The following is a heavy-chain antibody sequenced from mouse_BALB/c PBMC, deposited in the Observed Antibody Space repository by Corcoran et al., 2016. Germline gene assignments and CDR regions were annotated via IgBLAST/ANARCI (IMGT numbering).Heavy chain of an antibody. CDR1: GYTFTNYG. Sequence: QIQLVQSGPELKKPGETVKISCKASGYTFTNYGMNWVKQAPGKGLKWMGWINTYTGEPTYADDFKGRFAFSLETSASTAYLQINNLKNEDTAKYFCARGTHYFDYWGQGTTLTVSS. D-gene: IGHD3-3*01. J-gene: IGHJ2*01. V-gene: IGHV9-3-1*01. CDR2: INTYTGEP. CDR3: ARGTHYFDY.